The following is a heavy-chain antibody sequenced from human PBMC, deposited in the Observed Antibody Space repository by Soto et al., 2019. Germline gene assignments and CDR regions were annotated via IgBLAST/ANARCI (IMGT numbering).Heavy chain of an antibody. CDR2: MSGGGSTT. CDR1: GFTFSSYG. CDR3: ARDQAAGGTISRYFQD. D-gene: IGHD6-13*01. V-gene: IGHV3-23*01. Sequence: GGSRRLSCEASGFTFSSYGMSWGGQAPGKGLEWVSGMSGGGSTTYYADSAKGRFTISRDNSKNTLYLQVNSLRAEDTAVYYCARDQAAGGTISRYFQDWGQGTLVTVSS. J-gene: IGHJ1*01.